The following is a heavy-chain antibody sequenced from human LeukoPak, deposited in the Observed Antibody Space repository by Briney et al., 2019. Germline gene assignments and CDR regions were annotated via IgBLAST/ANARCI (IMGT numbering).Heavy chain of an antibody. J-gene: IGHJ4*02. D-gene: IGHD6-19*01. V-gene: IGHV3-11*04. CDR1: GFTFSDYF. Sequence: PGGSLRLSCAVSGFTFSDYFMTWIRQAPGKGLEWVSYISGSGSNKYYADSVRGRFTISRDNAKNSLYLQMNSLRVEDTAVYYYATSQSSVAGIVGDWGQGTLVTVSS. CDR3: ATSQSSVAGIVGD. CDR2: ISGSGSNK.